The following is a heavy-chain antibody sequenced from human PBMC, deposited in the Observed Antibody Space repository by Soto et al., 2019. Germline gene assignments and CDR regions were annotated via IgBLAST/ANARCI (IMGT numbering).Heavy chain of an antibody. D-gene: IGHD5-12*01. V-gene: IGHV3-53*01. CDR2: IYSGGST. CDR1: GFSVTANY. Sequence: EVQVVESGGGLIQPVGSLRLSCAVSGFSVTANYMSWVRQAPGKVLEWVSVIYSGGSTYYIDSVKGRFSISRNISKNTLYLQRNSLRAEDTAVYYCHGYGYWGQGTLVTVSS. CDR3: HGYGY. J-gene: IGHJ4*02.